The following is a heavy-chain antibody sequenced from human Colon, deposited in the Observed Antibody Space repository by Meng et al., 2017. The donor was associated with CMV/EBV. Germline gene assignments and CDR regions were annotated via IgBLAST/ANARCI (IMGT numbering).Heavy chain of an antibody. D-gene: IGHD6-19*01. CDR3: AKGGSSRFES. CDR1: GGSINTYY. Sequence: SETLSLTCTVSGGSINTYYWSWIRQPPGKGLEWIGYIYYTGSTKYNPSLKSRVTISIDTSKNQFSLKVSSVTAADTAVYYCAKGGSSRFESWGQGTLVTVSS. CDR2: IYYTGST. V-gene: IGHV4-59*01. J-gene: IGHJ4*02.